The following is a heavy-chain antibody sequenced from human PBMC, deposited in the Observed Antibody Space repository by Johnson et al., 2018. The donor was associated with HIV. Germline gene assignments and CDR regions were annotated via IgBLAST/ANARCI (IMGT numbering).Heavy chain of an antibody. CDR3: ARGGYCRGGSCYPYDAFDI. D-gene: IGHD2-15*01. Sequence: VESGGGVVQPGRSLRLSCAASGFTFSSYAMSWVRQAPGKGLEWVSVIYSGGSTYYADSVKGRFTIYRDNSKNTVYLQMNSLRAEDTAVYYCARGGYCRGGSCYPYDAFDIWGQGTMVNVSS. CDR2: IYSGGST. J-gene: IGHJ3*02. V-gene: IGHV3-66*01. CDR1: GFTFSSYA.